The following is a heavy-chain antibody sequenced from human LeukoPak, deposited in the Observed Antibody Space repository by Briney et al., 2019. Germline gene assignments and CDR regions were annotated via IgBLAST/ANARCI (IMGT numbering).Heavy chain of an antibody. CDR2: IYYSGST. J-gene: IGHJ4*02. CDR1: GGSISSGGYY. Sequence: SETLSLTCTVSGGSISSGGYYWSWIRQHPGKGLEWIGYIYYSGSTYYNPSLKSRVTISVDTSKNQFSLKLSSVTAADTAVYYCARVEEGPYYFDYWGQGTLVTVSS. V-gene: IGHV4-31*03. CDR3: ARVEEGPYYFDY.